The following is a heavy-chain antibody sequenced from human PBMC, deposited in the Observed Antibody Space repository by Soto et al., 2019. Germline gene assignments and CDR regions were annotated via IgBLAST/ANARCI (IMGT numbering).Heavy chain of an antibody. Sequence: QVQLVQSGAEVKKPGASVKVSCKASGYTFTSYYMHWVRQAPGQGLEWMGIINPSGGSTSYAQKFQGRVTMTRDTSTSTVYMELSSLRSEDTAVYYCATRYCSGGSCYSPFDYWGQGTLVTVSS. D-gene: IGHD2-15*01. J-gene: IGHJ4*02. CDR1: GYTFTSYY. V-gene: IGHV1-46*03. CDR3: ATRYCSGGSCYSPFDY. CDR2: INPSGGST.